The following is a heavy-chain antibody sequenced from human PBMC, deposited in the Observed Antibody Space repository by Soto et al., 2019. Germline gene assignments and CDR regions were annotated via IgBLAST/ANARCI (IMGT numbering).Heavy chain of an antibody. V-gene: IGHV1-18*01. CDR2: ISAYNGNT. CDR1: GYTFTSYG. Sequence: ASVKVSCKASGYTFTSYGISWVRQAPGQGLEWMGWISAYNGNTNYAQKLQGRVTMTTDTSTSTAYMELRSLRSDDTAVYYCARGRERWFGELYYYCCCMDFWGQGTMVTVSS. J-gene: IGHJ6*02. D-gene: IGHD3-10*01. CDR3: ARGRERWFGELYYYCCCMDF.